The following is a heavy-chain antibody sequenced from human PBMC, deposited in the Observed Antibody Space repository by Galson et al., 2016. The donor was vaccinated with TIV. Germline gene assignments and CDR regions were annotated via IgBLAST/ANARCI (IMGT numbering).Heavy chain of an antibody. V-gene: IGHV4-61*01. Sequence: TLSLTCTVSGFSVSGGHSYWNWIRQPPGKGLEWIGYIYYSGSTSYNPSLKSRVTISRDTSKNQFSLRLNSVTAADTAVYYCARETSTVVTVETFYYHLDVWGKGITVTVSS. CDR1: GFSVSGGHSY. J-gene: IGHJ6*03. D-gene: IGHD4-23*01. CDR3: ARETSTVVTVETFYYHLDV. CDR2: IYYSGST.